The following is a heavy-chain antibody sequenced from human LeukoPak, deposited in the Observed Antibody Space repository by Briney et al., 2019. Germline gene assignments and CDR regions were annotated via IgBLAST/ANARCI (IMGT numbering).Heavy chain of an antibody. D-gene: IGHD3-9*01. V-gene: IGHV7-4-1*02. CDR3: ARGSTLRYFDPTDY. Sequence: ASVKVSCKASGGTFSSYAISWVRQAPGQGLEWMGWINTKTGNPTYAQGFTGRFVFSLDTSVSTAYLQISSLKAEDTAVYYCARGSTLRYFDPTDYWGQGTLVTVSS. CDR2: INTKTGNP. J-gene: IGHJ4*02. CDR1: GGTFSSYA.